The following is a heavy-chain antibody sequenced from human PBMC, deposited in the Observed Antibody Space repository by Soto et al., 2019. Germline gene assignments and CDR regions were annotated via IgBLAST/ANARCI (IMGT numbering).Heavy chain of an antibody. CDR2: ISSSSSYI. Sequence: GGSLRLSCAASGFNFSSYSMNWVRQAPGKGPEWVSSISSSSSYIYYADSVKGRFTISRDNAKNSLYLQMNSLRAEDTAVYYCARHSSGYYYLNSWGQGTLVTVSS. V-gene: IGHV3-21*01. D-gene: IGHD3-22*01. J-gene: IGHJ5*02. CDR3: ARHSSGYYYLNS. CDR1: GFNFSSYS.